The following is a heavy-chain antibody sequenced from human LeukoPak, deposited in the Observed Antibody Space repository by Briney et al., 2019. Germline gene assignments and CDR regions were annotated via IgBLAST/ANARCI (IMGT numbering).Heavy chain of an antibody. CDR2: ISNSGGYI. D-gene: IGHD3-10*01. CDR3: ASPLRPGSYLFAY. V-gene: IGHV3-21*01. J-gene: IGHJ4*02. Sequence: GGSLRLSRAASGFSFSGYSMTWVRQAPGKGLEWVSSISNSGGYIYYADSVKGRFTISRDNAKNSLYLQMNSLRAEDTAVYYCASPLRPGSYLFAYWGQGTLVTVSS. CDR1: GFSFSGYS.